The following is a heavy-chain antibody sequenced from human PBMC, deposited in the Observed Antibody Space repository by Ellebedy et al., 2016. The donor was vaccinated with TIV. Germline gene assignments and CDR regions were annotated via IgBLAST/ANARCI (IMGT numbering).Heavy chain of an antibody. CDR3: ARDIASRRVDY. J-gene: IGHJ4*02. D-gene: IGHD6-6*01. V-gene: IGHV3-33*01. Sequence: GESLKISXAASGFTFRNHGMHWVRQAPGKGLEWVAVIWYDGSDQYYGESVKGRFTISRDNSKNTLYLQMNSLRADDTAVYYCARDIASRRVDYWGQGTLVTVSS. CDR1: GFTFRNHG. CDR2: IWYDGSDQ.